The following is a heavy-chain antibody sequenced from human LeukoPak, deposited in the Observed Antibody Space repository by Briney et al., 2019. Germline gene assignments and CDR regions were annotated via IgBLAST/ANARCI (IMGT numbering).Heavy chain of an antibody. CDR2: IIPIFGTA. CDR3: ARDYNYGSGSYYEENWFDP. V-gene: IGHV1-69*06. CDR1: GGTFSSYA. D-gene: IGHD3-10*01. J-gene: IGHJ5*02. Sequence: ASVKVSCKASGGTFSSYAISWVRQAPGQGLEWMGGIIPIFGTANYAQKFQGRVTITADKSTSTAYMELSRLRSEDTAVYYCARDYNYGSGSYYEENWFDPWGQGTLVTVSS.